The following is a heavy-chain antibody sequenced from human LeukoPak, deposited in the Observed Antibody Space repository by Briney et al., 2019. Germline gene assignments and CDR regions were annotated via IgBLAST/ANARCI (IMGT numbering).Heavy chain of an antibody. CDR1: GYIFTSYD. Sequence: ASVKVSCKASGYIFTSYDINWVRQATGQGLEWMGWMNPNSGNTGYAQKFQGRVTMTRNTSISTAYMELSSLRSEDTAVYYCARARGSVNWFDPWGQGTLVTVSS. J-gene: IGHJ5*02. CDR2: MNPNSGNT. D-gene: IGHD3-10*01. CDR3: ARARGSVNWFDP. V-gene: IGHV1-8*01.